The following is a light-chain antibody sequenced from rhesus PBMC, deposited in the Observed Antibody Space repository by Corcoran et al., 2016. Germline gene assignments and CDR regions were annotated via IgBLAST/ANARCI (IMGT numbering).Light chain of an antibody. J-gene: IGKJ3*01. Sequence: DIQLTQSPSSLSASVGDRVTITCRASQGISSYLAWYQQKSGKAPKLLIYDASKLKSGVPSRFSGGGSGTEFTLTISSLQPKNFATSYSQLRNSYPFTFDPGTKLDIK. CDR2: DAS. V-gene: IGKV1-38*01. CDR3: QLRNSYPFT. CDR1: QGISSY.